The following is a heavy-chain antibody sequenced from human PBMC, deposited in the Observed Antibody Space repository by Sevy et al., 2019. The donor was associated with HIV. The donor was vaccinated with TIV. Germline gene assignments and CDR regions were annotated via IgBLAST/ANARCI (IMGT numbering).Heavy chain of an antibody. D-gene: IGHD6-19*01. V-gene: IGHV1-46*03. J-gene: IGHJ4*02. Sequence: ASVKVSCKASGYTFTSYYMHWVRQAPGQGLEWMGIINPSGGSTSYVQKFQGRVTMTRDTSTSTVYMELSSLRSEDTAVYYCARELAAVAGTRCFEGFDYWGQGTLVTVSS. CDR3: ARELAAVAGTRCFEGFDY. CDR2: INPSGGST. CDR1: GYTFTSYY.